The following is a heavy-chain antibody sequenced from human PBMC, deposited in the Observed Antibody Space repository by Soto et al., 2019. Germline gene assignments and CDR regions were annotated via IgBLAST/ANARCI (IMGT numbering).Heavy chain of an antibody. CDR2: ISYDGSNK. Sequence: QVQLVESGGGVVQPGRSLRLSCAASGFTFSSYGMHWVRQAPGKGLEWVAVISYDGSNKYYADSVKGRFTISRDNSKNTLYLQMNSLRAEATAVYYCAKDRDYYGSGSYAFDIWGQGTMVTVSS. CDR3: AKDRDYYGSGSYAFDI. V-gene: IGHV3-30*18. D-gene: IGHD3-10*01. J-gene: IGHJ3*02. CDR1: GFTFSSYG.